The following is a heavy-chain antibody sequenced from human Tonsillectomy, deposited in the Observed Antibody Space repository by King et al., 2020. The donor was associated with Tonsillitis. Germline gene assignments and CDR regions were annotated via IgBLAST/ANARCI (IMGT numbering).Heavy chain of an antibody. CDR1: GFTFSSYG. CDR3: AKDRGYYYDSSGEDY. V-gene: IGHV3-30*18. Sequence: VQLVGSGGGVVQPGRSLRLSCAASGFTFSSYGMHWVRQAPGKGLEWVAVISYDGSNKYYADSVKGRFTISRDNSKNTLYLQMNSLRAEDTAVYYCAKDRGYYYDSSGEDYWGQGTLVTVSS. J-gene: IGHJ4*02. D-gene: IGHD3-22*01. CDR2: ISYDGSNK.